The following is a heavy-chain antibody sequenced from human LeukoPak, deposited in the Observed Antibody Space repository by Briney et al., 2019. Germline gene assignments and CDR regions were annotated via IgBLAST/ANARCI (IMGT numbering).Heavy chain of an antibody. J-gene: IGHJ3*02. CDR1: GFTFSSYA. CDR2: ISSNGGST. D-gene: IGHD4-17*01. CDR3: AREKTTVTTGDAFDI. V-gene: IGHV3-64*01. Sequence: GGSLRLSCAASGFTFSSYAMHWVRQAPGKGLEYVSAISSNGGSTYYANSVKGRFTISRDNSKNTLYLQMGSLRAEDMAVYYCAREKTTVTTGDAFDIWGQGTMVTVSS.